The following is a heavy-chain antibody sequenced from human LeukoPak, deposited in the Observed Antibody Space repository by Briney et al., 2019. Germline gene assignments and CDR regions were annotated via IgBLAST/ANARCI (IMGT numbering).Heavy chain of an antibody. CDR1: GFTFSSYS. CDR3: ARDGEDY. Sequence: GGSLRLSCAASGFTFSSYSMNWVRQAPGKGLEWVSYISSSSSTTYYADSVKGRFTISRDNAKNSLYLQTNSLRAEDTAVYYCARDGEDYWGQGTLVTVSS. D-gene: IGHD7-27*01. J-gene: IGHJ4*02. V-gene: IGHV3-48*01. CDR2: ISSSSSTT.